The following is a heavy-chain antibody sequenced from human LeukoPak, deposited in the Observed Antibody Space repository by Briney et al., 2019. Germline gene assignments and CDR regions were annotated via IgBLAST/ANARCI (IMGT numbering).Heavy chain of an antibody. Sequence: GGSLRLSCAASGFTFSSYEMNWVRQAPGKGLEWVSYISGSGRTIYYANSVKGRFTISRDNAKNSLYLQMNSLRAEDTAVYYCAREGRGISNYMDVWGKGTTVTVSS. V-gene: IGHV3-48*03. D-gene: IGHD3-10*01. J-gene: IGHJ6*03. CDR1: GFTFSSYE. CDR2: ISGSGRTI. CDR3: AREGRGISNYMDV.